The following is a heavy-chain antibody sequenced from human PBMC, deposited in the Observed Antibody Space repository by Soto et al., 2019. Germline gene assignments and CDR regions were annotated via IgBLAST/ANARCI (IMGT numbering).Heavy chain of an antibody. J-gene: IGHJ6*02. Sequence: GASVKVSCKASGGTFSDFTINWVRQAPGQRLEWMGGIIPIFDTANYAENFQGRVTITADESTSTSFMEVSSLRSEDTAVYYCARNGTLTGYSYGMDVWGQGPMVTVSS. D-gene: IGHD1-1*01. V-gene: IGHV1-69*13. CDR3: ARNGTLTGYSYGMDV. CDR1: GGTFSDFT. CDR2: IIPIFDTA.